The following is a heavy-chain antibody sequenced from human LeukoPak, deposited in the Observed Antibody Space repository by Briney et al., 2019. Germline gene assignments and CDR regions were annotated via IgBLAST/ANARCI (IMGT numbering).Heavy chain of an antibody. J-gene: IGHJ4*02. Sequence: GGSLRLSCAASRFTFSGSWMTWVRQAPGKGPEWVANINQDGGVKGYLDSVQGRFTISRDNAKNSLYLQMSSLRADDTAIYFCARDRAYTTFDYWGQGTLVTVSS. CDR1: RFTFSGSW. V-gene: IGHV3-7*01. D-gene: IGHD2-2*02. CDR3: ARDRAYTTFDY. CDR2: INQDGGVK.